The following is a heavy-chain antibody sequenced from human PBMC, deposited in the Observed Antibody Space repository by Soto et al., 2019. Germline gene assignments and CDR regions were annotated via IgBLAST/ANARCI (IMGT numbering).Heavy chain of an antibody. CDR2: IYYSGST. CDR3: ARASTVVEPIDY. J-gene: IGHJ4*02. Sequence: SETLSLTCTVSGGSISSGDYYWIWIRQPPGKGLEWIGYIYYSGSTYYNPSLKSRVTISVDTSKNQFSLKLSSVTAADTAVYYCARASTVVEPIDYWGQGTLVTVSS. V-gene: IGHV4-30-4*01. CDR1: GGSISSGDYY. D-gene: IGHD1-1*01.